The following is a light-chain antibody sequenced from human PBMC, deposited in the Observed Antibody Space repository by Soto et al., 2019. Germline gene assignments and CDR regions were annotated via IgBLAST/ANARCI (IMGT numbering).Light chain of an antibody. CDR2: SNT. V-gene: IGLV1-44*01. J-gene: IGLJ2*01. Sequence: QYVLTQPPSASGTPGQTIAISWSGGSSNIGSHTVNWYQQLPGTAPRLLIYSNTQRPSGVPDRFSGSKSGTSASLAISGLQSEYEGDYYCAAWDDSLNGVVFGGGTKVTVL. CDR3: AAWDDSLNGVV. CDR1: SSNIGSHT.